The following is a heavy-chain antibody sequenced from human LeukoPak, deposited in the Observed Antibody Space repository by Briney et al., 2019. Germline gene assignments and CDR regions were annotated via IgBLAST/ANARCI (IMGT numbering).Heavy chain of an antibody. CDR2: IYHSGST. CDR3: ASESSNFDY. V-gene: IGHV4-38-2*01. D-gene: IGHD1-26*01. CDR1: GYSISSGYY. J-gene: IGHJ4*02. Sequence: SETLSLTCAVSGYSISSGYYWGWIRQPPGKGLEWIGSIYHSGSTYYNPSLKSRVTISVDTSKNQFSLKLSSVTAADTAVYYYASESSNFDYWGQGTLVTVSS.